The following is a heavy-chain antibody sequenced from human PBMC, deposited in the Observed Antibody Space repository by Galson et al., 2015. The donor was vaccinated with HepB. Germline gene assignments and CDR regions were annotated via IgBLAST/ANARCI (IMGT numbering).Heavy chain of an antibody. CDR2: ISAYNGNT. CDR3: ARGYYYDSSGYWIDY. J-gene: IGHJ4*02. Sequence: SVKVSCKASGGTFSSYAISWVRQAPGQGLEWTGWISAYNGNTNYAQKLQGRVTMTTDTSTSTAYMELRSLRSDDTAVYYCARGYYYDSSGYWIDYWGQGTLVTVSS. V-gene: IGHV1-18*01. D-gene: IGHD3-22*01. CDR1: GGTFSSYA.